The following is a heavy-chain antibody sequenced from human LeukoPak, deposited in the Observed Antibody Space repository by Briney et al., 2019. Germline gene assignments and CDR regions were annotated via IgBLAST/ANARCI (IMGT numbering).Heavy chain of an antibody. J-gene: IGHJ4*02. CDR2: INPRSGGT. Sequence: ASVKVSCKASGYTFTANYMHWVRQAPGQGLEWMGWINPRSGGTNHGEKFRGRVTMTRDTSITTAYMELSSLRFDDTAVYYCARGSGTSWFDYWGQGTLVTVSS. CDR3: ARGSGTSWFDY. V-gene: IGHV1-2*02. D-gene: IGHD2-2*01. CDR1: GYTFTANY.